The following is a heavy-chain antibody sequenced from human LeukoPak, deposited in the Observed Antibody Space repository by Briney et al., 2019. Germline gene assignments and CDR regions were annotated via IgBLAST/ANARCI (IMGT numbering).Heavy chain of an antibody. CDR1: GFTFSSYE. D-gene: IGHD5-18*01. CDR2: ISSSGSTI. CDR3: ARDSLSMRSGYSYGTRIDY. V-gene: IGHV3-48*03. Sequence: PGGSLRLSCAASGFTFSSYEMNWVRQAPGKGLEWVSYISSSGSTIYYADSVKGRFTTSRDNAKNSLYLQMNSLRAEDTAVYYCARDSLSMRSGYSYGTRIDYWGQGTLVTVSS. J-gene: IGHJ4*02.